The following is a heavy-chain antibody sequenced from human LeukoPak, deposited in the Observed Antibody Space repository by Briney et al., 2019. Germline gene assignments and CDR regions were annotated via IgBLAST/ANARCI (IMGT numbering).Heavy chain of an antibody. CDR1: GLTFRTTW. CDR2: ISGSGGST. J-gene: IGHJ5*02. D-gene: IGHD4/OR15-4a*01. Sequence: GGSLRLSCATSGLTFRTTWMHWVRQAPGKGLEWVSAISGSGGSTYYADSVKGRFTISRDNSKNTLYLQMNSLRAEDTAVYYCAKDHTPNYAWGQGTLVTVSS. CDR3: AKDHTPNYA. V-gene: IGHV3-23*01.